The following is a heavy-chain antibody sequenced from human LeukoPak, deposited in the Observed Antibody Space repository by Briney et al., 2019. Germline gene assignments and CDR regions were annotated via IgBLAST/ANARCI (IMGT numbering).Heavy chain of an antibody. D-gene: IGHD5-18*01. J-gene: IGHJ4*02. CDR3: ARGGGNADTAMALRYFDY. Sequence: GGSLRLSCAASGFTFSTYAMTWVRQAPGRGLEWVSSISGSGSSTYYADSVKGRFTISRDNSKNSLYLQMNSLRAEDTAVYYCARGGGNADTAMALRYFDYWGQGTLVTVSS. CDR2: ISGSGSST. CDR1: GFTFSTYA. V-gene: IGHV3-23*01.